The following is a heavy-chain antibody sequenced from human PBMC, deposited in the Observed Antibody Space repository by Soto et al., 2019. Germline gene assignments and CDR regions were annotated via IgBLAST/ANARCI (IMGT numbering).Heavy chain of an antibody. CDR2: ISGDSGNT. D-gene: IGHD6-19*01. V-gene: IGHV1-3*01. CDR1: GYMFTKSA. Sequence: ASVKVSCKASGYMFTKSAMHWVRQAPGQRLEWMGWISGDSGNTKYSPKLQDRVTITRDTSASTVYMEQSSLRSEDTALYYCARDGVAAGNINFDYWGQGTLVTVSS. CDR3: ARDGVAAGNINFDY. J-gene: IGHJ4*01.